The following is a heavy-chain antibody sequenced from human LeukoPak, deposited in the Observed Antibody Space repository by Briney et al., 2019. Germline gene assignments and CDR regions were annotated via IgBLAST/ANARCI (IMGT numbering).Heavy chain of an antibody. CDR3: ARRIAARQGLYYYYYMDV. Sequence: SETLSLTCTVSGGSISSYYWSWIRQPPGKGLEWIGYIYYSGSTYYNPSLKNRVTISVDTSKNQFSLKLSSVTAADTAVYYCARRIAARQGLYYYYYMDVWGKGTTVTVSS. J-gene: IGHJ6*03. D-gene: IGHD6-6*01. CDR1: GGSISSYY. V-gene: IGHV4-59*08. CDR2: IYYSGST.